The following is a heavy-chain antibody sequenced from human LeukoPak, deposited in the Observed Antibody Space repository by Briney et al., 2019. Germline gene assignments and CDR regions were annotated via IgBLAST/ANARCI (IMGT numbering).Heavy chain of an antibody. V-gene: IGHV1-2*02. Sequence: ATVKVSCKASGYTFAAYYIHWVRPAPGQGREWRGWMTPKNGGSSTAENFEGRVTMTRETSITTAYMELSSLRFDDTAIYYCARERGQIAAAHLHHWGQGTLVTVS. CDR3: ARERGQIAAAHLHH. J-gene: IGHJ5*02. CDR2: MTPKNGGS. D-gene: IGHD6-13*01. CDR1: GYTFAAYY.